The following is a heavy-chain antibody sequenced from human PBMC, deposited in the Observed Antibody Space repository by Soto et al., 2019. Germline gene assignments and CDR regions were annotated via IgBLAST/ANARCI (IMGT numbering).Heavy chain of an antibody. J-gene: IGHJ4*02. CDR2: IIPILGIA. D-gene: IGHD2-2*01. Sequence: GASVKVSCKASGGTFSSYTISWVRQAPGQGLEWMGRIIPILGIANYAQKFQGRVTITADKSTSTAYMELSSLRSEDTAVYYCASLPAVPAAKTSFDSLAQGPPLTVSS. CDR3: ASLPAVPAAKTSFDS. V-gene: IGHV1-69*02. CDR1: GGTFSSYT.